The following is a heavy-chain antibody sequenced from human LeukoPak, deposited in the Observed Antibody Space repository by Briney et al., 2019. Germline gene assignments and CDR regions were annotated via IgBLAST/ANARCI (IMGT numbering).Heavy chain of an antibody. D-gene: IGHD4-17*01. CDR3: ARENGDYYY. CDR1: GGSISGYY. Sequence: PSDTLFLTCTVSGGSISGYYWNWIRQPAGKGLEWIGRIYFSGVTNYSPSLKSRVTMTVDTSKNQFSLKLTSVTAADTAVYYCARENGDYYYWGQGTLVTVSS. CDR2: IYFSGVT. J-gene: IGHJ4*02. V-gene: IGHV4-4*07.